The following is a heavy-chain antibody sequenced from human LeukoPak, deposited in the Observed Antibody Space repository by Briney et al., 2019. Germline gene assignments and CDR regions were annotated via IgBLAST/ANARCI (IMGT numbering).Heavy chain of an antibody. Sequence: ASVKVSCKTSGHIFADFPLHWVRQVPGQSFEWMGWINTASDNTEYSQKFQDRVTITRDTSANTAFMELRSLRSEDTAIYYCARMTTGKFDHWGQGALVAVSS. J-gene: IGHJ4*02. D-gene: IGHD3-10*01. CDR1: GHIFADFP. V-gene: IGHV1-3*04. CDR2: INTASDNT. CDR3: ARMTTGKFDH.